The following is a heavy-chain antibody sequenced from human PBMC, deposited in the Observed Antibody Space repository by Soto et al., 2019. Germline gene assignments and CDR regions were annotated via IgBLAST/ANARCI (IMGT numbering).Heavy chain of an antibody. J-gene: IGHJ5*01. D-gene: IGHD7-27*01. Sequence: SETLSLTCSVSGDSISTVDYFWAWIRQPPGQALEYIGYIYKSATTYYNPSFESRVAISLDTSKSQFSLNVTSVTAADTAVYFCARGQYCLTGRCFPNWFDSWGQGTLVTVSS. CDR2: IYKSATT. CDR1: GDSISTVDYF. V-gene: IGHV4-30-4*01. CDR3: ARGQYCLTGRCFPNWFDS.